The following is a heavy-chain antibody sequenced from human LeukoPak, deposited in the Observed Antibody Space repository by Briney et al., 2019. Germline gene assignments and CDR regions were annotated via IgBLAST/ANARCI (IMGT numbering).Heavy chain of an antibody. CDR3: ARRSSSQPPNY. Sequence: PSETLSLTCNVSGCSLNNRCYFWGRIRPPPGKGVEWVGSMSYSGSTYYNPSLKSRVTISVDTSKNQFSLKLSSVTAADTAVYYCARRSSSQPPNYWGQGTLVTVSS. CDR1: GCSLNNRCYF. CDR2: MSYSGST. D-gene: IGHD6-13*01. V-gene: IGHV4-39*01. J-gene: IGHJ4*02.